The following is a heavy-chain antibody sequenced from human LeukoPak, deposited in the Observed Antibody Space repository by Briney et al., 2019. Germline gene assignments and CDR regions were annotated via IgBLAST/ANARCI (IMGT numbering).Heavy chain of an antibody. CDR2: ISSSGST. CDR3: ARAPFGVVIIYDY. D-gene: IGHD3-3*01. V-gene: IGHV4-61*02. Sequence: SETLSLTCTVSGDSISSGDYYWSWIRQPAGKGLEWIGRISSSGSTNYNPSLKSRVTISVDTSKNQFSLKLSSVTAADTAVYHCARAPFGVVIIYDYWGQGTLVTVSS. CDR1: GDSISSGDYY. J-gene: IGHJ4*02.